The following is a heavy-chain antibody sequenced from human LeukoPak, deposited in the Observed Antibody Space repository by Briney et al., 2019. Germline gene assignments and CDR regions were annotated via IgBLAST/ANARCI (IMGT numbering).Heavy chain of an antibody. CDR2: INPTNGGK. V-gene: IGHV1-2*02. CDR3: ARQTIRPFDF. Sequence: GASVKVSCKTSGYTFTGYYIHWVRQAPGQGLEWMGWINPTNGGKNYAQKFQGTVTMTRDTSISTAYMELSGLRSDDTAIYYCARQTIRPFDFWGQGTLVTVSA. J-gene: IGHJ4*02. CDR1: GYTFTGYY. D-gene: IGHD3-9*01.